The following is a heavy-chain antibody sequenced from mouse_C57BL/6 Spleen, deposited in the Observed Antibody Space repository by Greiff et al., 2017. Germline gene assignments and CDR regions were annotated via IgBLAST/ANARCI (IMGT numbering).Heavy chain of an antibody. CDR3: ARSLGLPSYWYFGV. D-gene: IGHD4-1*01. CDR2: IDPSDSYT. J-gene: IGHJ1*03. CDR1: GYTFTSYW. Sequence: QVQLQQPGAELVMPGASVKLSCKASGYTFTSYWMHWVKQRPGQGLEWIGEIDPSDSYTNYNQKFKGKSTLTVDKSSSTAYMQLSSLTSEDSAVYYGARSLGLPSYWYFGVWGTGTTVTVSS. V-gene: IGHV1-69*01.